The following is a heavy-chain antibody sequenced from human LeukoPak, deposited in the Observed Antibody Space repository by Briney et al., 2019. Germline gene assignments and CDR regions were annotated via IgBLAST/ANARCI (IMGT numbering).Heavy chain of an antibody. CDR2: IYPGDSDT. D-gene: IGHD2-2*01. J-gene: IGHJ4*02. CDR3: ARQGGYCSSTSCYALLYFDY. CDR1: GYSFTSYW. V-gene: IGHV5-51*01. Sequence: GESLKISCKGSGYSFTSYWIGWVRPMPGKGREWMGIIYPGDSDTRYSPSFQGQVTISADKSISTAYLQWSSLKASDTAMYYCARQGGYCSSTSCYALLYFDYWGQGTLVTVSS.